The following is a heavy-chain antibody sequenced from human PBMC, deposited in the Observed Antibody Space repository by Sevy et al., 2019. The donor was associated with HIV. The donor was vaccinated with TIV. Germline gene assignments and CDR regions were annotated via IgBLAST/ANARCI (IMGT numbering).Heavy chain of an antibody. CDR3: ARDKLLPFTVTMVRGALSYYFDS. J-gene: IGHJ4*02. CDR2: IWYDGSSK. CDR1: GFTFSSYG. V-gene: IGHV3-33*01. Sequence: GGSLRLSCAASGFTFSSYGMHWVRQAPGKGLEWVAVIWYDGSSKYYADSVKGRFTVSRDNSKTTLYLQMNSLRAEDTALYYCARDKLLPFTVTMVRGALSYYFDSWGQGTLVTVSS. D-gene: IGHD3-10*01.